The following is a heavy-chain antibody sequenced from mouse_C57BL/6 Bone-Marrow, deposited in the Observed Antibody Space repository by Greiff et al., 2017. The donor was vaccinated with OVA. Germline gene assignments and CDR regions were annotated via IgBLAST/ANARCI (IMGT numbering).Heavy chain of an antibody. J-gene: IGHJ2*01. CDR3: TTPGKTYYFDY. Sequence: EVQLQESGGGLVQPGGSMKLSCAASGFTFSDAWMDWVRQSPEKGLEWVAEIRNKANNHATYYAESVKGRFTISSDDSKSSVYLQMNSLRAEDTGIYYCTTPGKTYYFDYWGQGTTLTVSS. CDR1: GFTFSDAW. D-gene: IGHD4-1*01. V-gene: IGHV6-6*01. CDR2: IRNKANNHAT.